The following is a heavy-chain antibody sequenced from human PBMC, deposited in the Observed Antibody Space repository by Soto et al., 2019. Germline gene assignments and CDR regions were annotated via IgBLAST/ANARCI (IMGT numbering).Heavy chain of an antibody. V-gene: IGHV3-23*01. CDR2: ISGSGDST. CDR3: ARRGSGSYYDY. Sequence: EVQLLESGGGLVQPGGSLRLSCAASGFTFSNYAMNWVRQAPVKGLEWVSVISGSGDSTYHADSVKGRFTISRDNSKNTRYLQLNSLRAEDTAVYYCARRGSGSYYDYWGQGTLVTVSS. D-gene: IGHD1-26*01. J-gene: IGHJ4*02. CDR1: GFTFSNYA.